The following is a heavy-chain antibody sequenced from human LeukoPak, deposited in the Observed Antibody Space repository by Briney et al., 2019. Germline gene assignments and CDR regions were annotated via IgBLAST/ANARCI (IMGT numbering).Heavy chain of an antibody. D-gene: IGHD2-8*01. J-gene: IGHJ4*02. CDR1: GFTFSSYA. CDR2: ISYDGSNK. Sequence: GGFLRLSCAASGFTFSSYAMHWVRQAPGKGLEWVAVISYDGSNKYYADSVKGRFTISRDNSKNTLYLQMNSLRAEDTAVYYCARDRMVASPFDYWGQGTLVTVSS. V-gene: IGHV3-30*04. CDR3: ARDRMVASPFDY.